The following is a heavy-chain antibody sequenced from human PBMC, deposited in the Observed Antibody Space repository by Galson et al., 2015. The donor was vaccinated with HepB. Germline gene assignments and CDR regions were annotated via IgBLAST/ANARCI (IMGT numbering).Heavy chain of an antibody. J-gene: IGHJ6*02. D-gene: IGHD4-17*01. CDR3: AKNPHYGKYYYGMDV. CDR1: GFTFSSYG. V-gene: IGHV3-30*18. CDR2: ISYDGSNK. Sequence: SLRLSCAASGFTFSSYGMHWVRQAPGKGLEWVAVISYDGSNKYYADSVKGRFTISRDNSKNTLYLQMNSLRAEDTAVYYCAKNPHYGKYYYGMDVWGQGTTVTVSS.